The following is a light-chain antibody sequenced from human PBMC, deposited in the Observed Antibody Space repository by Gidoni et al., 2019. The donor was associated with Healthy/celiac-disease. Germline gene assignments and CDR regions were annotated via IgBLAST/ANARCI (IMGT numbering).Light chain of an antibody. CDR1: QSLLHSNGYNY. CDR3: MQALQTPHT. CDR2: LGS. J-gene: IGKJ2*01. V-gene: IGKV2-28*01. Sequence: IVMTQSPLSLPVTPGEPASISCRSSQSLLHSNGYNYLDWYLQKPGQSPQFLIYLGSTRATGVPDSCSGSGSGTDFTLKSSRVEAEDVGVYDCMQALQTPHTFGQXTKLEIK.